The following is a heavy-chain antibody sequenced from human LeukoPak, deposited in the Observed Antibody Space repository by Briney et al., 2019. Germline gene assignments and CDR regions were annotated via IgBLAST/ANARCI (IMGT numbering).Heavy chain of an antibody. V-gene: IGHV3-21*01. J-gene: IGHJ3*02. CDR2: INSYSSDI. CDR1: GFTFSSYS. Sequence: GGSLRLSCAASGFTFSSYSMTWVRQAPGKGLDWVSSINSYSSDIYYADSVKGRSTISRDNAKNSLYLQMNSLRAEDTAVYYCERKRSPGAFDIWGQGTMVTVSS. CDR3: ERKRSPGAFDI.